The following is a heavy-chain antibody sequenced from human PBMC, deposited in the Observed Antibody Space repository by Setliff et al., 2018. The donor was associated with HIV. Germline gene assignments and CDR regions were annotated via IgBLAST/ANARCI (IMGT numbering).Heavy chain of an antibody. CDR3: ARERRGYSNYFDY. J-gene: IGHJ4*02. V-gene: IGHV4-59*12. CDR1: GGSISSYY. Sequence: PSETLSLTCTVSGGSISSYYWSWIRQPPGKGLEWIGNIHSSGSTNYNPSLKSRVTISVDTSKNQFSLNLTSVTAADTAVYYCARERRGYSNYFDYWGQGTLVTVSS. D-gene: IGHD3-3*01. CDR2: IHSSGST.